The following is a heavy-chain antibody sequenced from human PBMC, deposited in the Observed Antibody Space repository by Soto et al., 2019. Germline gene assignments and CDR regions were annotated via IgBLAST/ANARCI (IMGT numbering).Heavy chain of an antibody. V-gene: IGHV4-34*01. Sequence: QVQLQQWGAGLLKPSETLSLTCAVYGGSFSGYYWSWIRQPPGKGLEWIGEINPSGSTNYNPSLKSRVTIFVDTSKNQFSLKLSSVTSADTALYYCARRRFSSSWYGGWFDPWGQGTLVTVSS. CDR2: INPSGST. D-gene: IGHD6-13*01. CDR1: GGSFSGYY. J-gene: IGHJ5*02. CDR3: ARRRFSSSWYGGWFDP.